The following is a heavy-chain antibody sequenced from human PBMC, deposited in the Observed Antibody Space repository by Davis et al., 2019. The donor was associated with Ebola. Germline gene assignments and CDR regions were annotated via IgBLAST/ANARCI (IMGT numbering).Heavy chain of an antibody. CDR3: ARDPVYYDFWSRSYYYYGMDV. CDR1: GGSVSSGSYY. V-gene: IGHV4-61*01. Sequence: SETLSLTCTVSGGSVSSGSYYWSWIRQPPGKGLEWIGYIYYSGSTTYNPSLKSRVTISVDTSKNQFSLKLSSVTAADTAVYYCARDPVYYDFWSRSYYYYGMDVWGQGTTVTVSS. J-gene: IGHJ6*02. CDR2: IYYSGST. D-gene: IGHD3-3*01.